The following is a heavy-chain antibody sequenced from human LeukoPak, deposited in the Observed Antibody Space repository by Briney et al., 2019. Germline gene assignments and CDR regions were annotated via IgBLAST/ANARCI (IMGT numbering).Heavy chain of an antibody. Sequence: SVKVSCTASGGTFSSYAISWVRQAPGQGLEWMGRIIPILGIADYAQKFQGRVTITADKSTSTAYMELSSLRSEDTAVYYCAREEVAVAGRGGLTYYFDYWGQGTLVTVSS. CDR1: GGTFSSYA. J-gene: IGHJ4*02. CDR2: IIPILGIA. V-gene: IGHV1-69*04. D-gene: IGHD6-19*01. CDR3: AREEVAVAGRGGLTYYFDY.